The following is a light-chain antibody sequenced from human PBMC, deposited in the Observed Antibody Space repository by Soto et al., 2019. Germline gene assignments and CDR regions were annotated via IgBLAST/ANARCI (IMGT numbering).Light chain of an antibody. CDR3: QQSYSTPPLT. CDR2: AAS. V-gene: IGKV1-39*01. Sequence: DIQMTQSPSSLSASVGYVVTITCRSRQSISSYLNWYQQKPGKAPKLLIYAASSLQSGVPSRFSGSGSGTDFTLTISSLQPEDFATYYCQQSYSTPPLTFGQGTKVDIK. CDR1: QSISSY. J-gene: IGKJ1*01.